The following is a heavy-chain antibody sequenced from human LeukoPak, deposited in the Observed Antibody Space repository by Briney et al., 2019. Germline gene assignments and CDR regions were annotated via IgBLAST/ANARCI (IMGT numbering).Heavy chain of an antibody. J-gene: IGHJ4*02. CDR3: ARVMTVRGAFDY. CDR2: INPNSGGT. V-gene: IGHV1-2*02. D-gene: IGHD3-10*01. Sequence: ASVKVSCKASGYTFTGYYMHWVRQAPGQGLEWMGWINPNSGGTNYAQKFQGRVTMTRDTSISTAYMELSRLRSDDTAVYYCARVMTVRGAFDYWGQGTLVTVSS. CDR1: GYTFTGYY.